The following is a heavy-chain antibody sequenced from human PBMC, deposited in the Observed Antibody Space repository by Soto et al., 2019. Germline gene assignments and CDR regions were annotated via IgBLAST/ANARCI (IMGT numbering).Heavy chain of an antibody. J-gene: IGHJ3*02. CDR3: ARLSMVRGVTPAAFDI. V-gene: IGHV5-10-1*01. CDR1: GYSFTSYW. Sequence: PGESLKICCKGSGYSFTSYWISWVRQMPGKGLEWMGRIDPSDSYTNYSPSFQGHVTISADKSISTAYLQWSSLKASDTAMYYCARLSMVRGVTPAAFDIWGQGTMVTVSS. CDR2: IDPSDSYT. D-gene: IGHD3-10*01.